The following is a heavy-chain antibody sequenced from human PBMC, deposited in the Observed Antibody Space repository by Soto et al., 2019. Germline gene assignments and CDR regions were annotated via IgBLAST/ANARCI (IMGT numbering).Heavy chain of an antibody. CDR1: GFTFSDYY. CDR2: ISSSSSHT. D-gene: IGHD3-10*01. J-gene: IGHJ4*02. Sequence: QVQLVESGGGLVKPGGSLRLSCAASGFTFSDYYMSWTRQAPGKGLEWVSHISSSSSHTNYADSVKGRFTISRDNAKNSLYLQMNSLGAEDTAVYYCARGGGSAQLWFGELLPFDYWGQGTLVTVSS. CDR3: ARGGGSAQLWFGELLPFDY. V-gene: IGHV3-11*05.